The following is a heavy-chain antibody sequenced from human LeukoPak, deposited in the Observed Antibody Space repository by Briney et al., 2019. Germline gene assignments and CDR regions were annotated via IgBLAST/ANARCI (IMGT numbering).Heavy chain of an antibody. V-gene: IGHV3-21*01. Sequence: GGSLRLFCAASGYTFSSYNLNGVSRAPAKGLEWGSAISSNSSHILYADSVKRRFTISRDNTKHSRYLQMSSLRAEDTAVYYCAREPGGATSLVADYWGQGTLVTVSS. D-gene: IGHD1-26*01. CDR1: GYTFSSYN. J-gene: IGHJ4*02. CDR3: AREPGGATSLVADY. CDR2: ISSNSSHI.